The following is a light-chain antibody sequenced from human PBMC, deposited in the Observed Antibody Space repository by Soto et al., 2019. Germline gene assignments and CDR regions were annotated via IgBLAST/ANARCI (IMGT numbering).Light chain of an antibody. CDR2: GAS. J-gene: IGKJ2*01. CDR3: QQYGSAPPYT. Sequence: ELMLTQSPGPLSLSPGERATLSCRASQSVSSSYLAWYQQKPGQAPRLLIYGASSRATGIPDRFSGSGSGTDFTLTISRLEPEDFAVYYCQQYGSAPPYTFGQGTKLEIK. CDR1: QSVSSSY. V-gene: IGKV3-20*01.